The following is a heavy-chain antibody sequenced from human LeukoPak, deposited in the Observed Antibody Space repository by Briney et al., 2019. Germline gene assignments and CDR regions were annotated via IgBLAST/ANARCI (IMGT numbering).Heavy chain of an antibody. CDR2: IYHSGST. V-gene: IGHV4-30-2*01. D-gene: IGHD2-2*01. CDR3: ARGGDQLPLNY. J-gene: IGHJ4*01. Sequence: SETLSLTCAVSGGSISSGGYSWSWIRQPPGKGLEWIGYIYHSGSTYYNPSLKSRVTISVDRSKNQFSLKLSSVTAADTAVYYCARGGDQLPLNYWGQGTLVTVSS. CDR1: GGSISSGGYS.